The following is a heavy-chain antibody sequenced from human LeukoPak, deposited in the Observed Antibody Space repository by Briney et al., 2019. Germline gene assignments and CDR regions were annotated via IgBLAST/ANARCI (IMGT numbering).Heavy chain of an antibody. CDR3: ARGRADYDYVWGARYYFDY. CDR1: GFTFSSYR. CDR2: ISSSSSYI. Sequence: KTGGSLRLSCAASGFTFSSYRMNWVRQAPGKGLEWVSSISSSSSYIYYADSVKGRFTISRDNAKNSLYLQMNSLRAEDTAVYYCARGRADYDYVWGARYYFDYWGQGTLVTVSS. D-gene: IGHD3-16*01. V-gene: IGHV3-21*01. J-gene: IGHJ4*02.